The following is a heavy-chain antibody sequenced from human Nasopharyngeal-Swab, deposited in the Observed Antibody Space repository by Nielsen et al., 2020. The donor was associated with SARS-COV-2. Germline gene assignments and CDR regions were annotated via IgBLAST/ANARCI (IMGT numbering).Heavy chain of an antibody. CDR2: IGTAGDT. Sequence: GGSLRLSCAASGFTFSSYDMHWVRQAPGKGLEWVSAIGTAGDTYYPGSVKGRFTISRENAKNSLYLQMNSLRAGDTAVYYCARASVAGTYYYYGMDVWGQGTTVTVSS. D-gene: IGHD6-19*01. CDR1: GFTFSSYD. J-gene: IGHJ6*02. CDR3: ARASVAGTYYYYGMDV. V-gene: IGHV3-13*01.